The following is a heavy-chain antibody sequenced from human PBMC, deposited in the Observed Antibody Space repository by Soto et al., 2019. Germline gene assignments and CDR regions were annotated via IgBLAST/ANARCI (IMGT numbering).Heavy chain of an antibody. Sequence: XSVKGSCNASGYPFTSYDINWVRQATGQGLEWMGWMNPNSGNTGYAQKFQGRVTMTRNTSISTAYMELSSLRSEDTAVYYCARGDRSSLFNYYYGMDVWGQGTTVTVSS. CDR1: GYPFTSYD. CDR3: ARGDRSSLFNYYYGMDV. CDR2: MNPNSGNT. D-gene: IGHD6-13*01. V-gene: IGHV1-8*01. J-gene: IGHJ6*02.